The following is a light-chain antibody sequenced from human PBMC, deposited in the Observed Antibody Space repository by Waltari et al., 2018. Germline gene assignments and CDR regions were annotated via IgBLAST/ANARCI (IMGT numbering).Light chain of an antibody. CDR2: KAS. CDR1: QSVKNN. Sequence: DIQMTQSPSRLSASAGDRVTITCRASQSVKNNLAWYQQAPGKAPKVLIHKASRLESGAPSRFSGSGYGTEFTLTISSLQPDDFATYYCQEYDSLPVTFGGGTKVEI. CDR3: QEYDSLPVT. J-gene: IGKJ4*01. V-gene: IGKV1-5*03.